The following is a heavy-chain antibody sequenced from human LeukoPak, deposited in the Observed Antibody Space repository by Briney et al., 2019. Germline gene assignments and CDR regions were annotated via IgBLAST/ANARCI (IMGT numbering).Heavy chain of an antibody. CDR2: ISGSGGST. CDR1: GFTFSSYW. Sequence: PGGSLRLSCAASGFTFSSYWMSWVRQAPGKGLEWVSAISGSGGSTYYADSVKGRFTISRDNSKNTLYLQMNSLRAEDTAVYYCAKDPDFWSGPFDYWGQGTLVTVSS. J-gene: IGHJ4*02. V-gene: IGHV3-23*01. D-gene: IGHD3-3*01. CDR3: AKDPDFWSGPFDY.